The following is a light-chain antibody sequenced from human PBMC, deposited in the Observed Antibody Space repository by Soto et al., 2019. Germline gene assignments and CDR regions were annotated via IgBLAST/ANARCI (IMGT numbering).Light chain of an antibody. CDR1: QSVSSTF. CDR3: GQFVSAPPRT. CDR2: GVS. J-gene: IGKJ1*01. Sequence: EIVLTQSPGTLSLSPGERATLSCRASQSVSSTFLAWYQQKPGQAPRLLIYGVSKSATGIPDRFSGSGSGTDFTLTISRLEPEDFAVYFCGQFVSAPPRTFGQGTKVEIK. V-gene: IGKV3-20*01.